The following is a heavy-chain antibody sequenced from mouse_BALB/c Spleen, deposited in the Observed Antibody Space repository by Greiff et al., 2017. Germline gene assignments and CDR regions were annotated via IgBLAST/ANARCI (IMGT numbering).Heavy chain of an antibody. D-gene: IGHD1-1*01. Sequence: QVQLQQSGAELVKPGASVKLSCKASGYTFTSYWMHWVKQRPGQGLEWIGEINPSNGRTNYNEKFKSKATLTVDKSSSTAYMQLSSLTSEDSAVYYCARDYYGSSDAMDYWGQGTSVTVSS. CDR2: INPSNGRT. V-gene: IGHV1S81*02. CDR3: ARDYYGSSDAMDY. CDR1: GYTFTSYW. J-gene: IGHJ4*01.